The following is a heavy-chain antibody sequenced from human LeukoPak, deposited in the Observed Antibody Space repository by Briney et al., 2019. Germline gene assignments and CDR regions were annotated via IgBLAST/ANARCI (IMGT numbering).Heavy chain of an antibody. CDR3: ARASYGGYYYYMDV. Sequence: GSLRLSCAVSGFIFSDYYMTWIRQAPGKGLEWIGEINHSGSTNYNPSLKSRVTISVDTSKNQFSLKLSSVTAADTAVYYCARASYGGYYYYMDVWGKGTTVTVSS. CDR2: INHSGST. V-gene: IGHV4-34*01. CDR1: GFIFSDYY. J-gene: IGHJ6*03. D-gene: IGHD5-18*01.